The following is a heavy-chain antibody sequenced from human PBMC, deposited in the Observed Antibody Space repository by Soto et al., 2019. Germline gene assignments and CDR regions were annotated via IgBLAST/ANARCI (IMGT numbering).Heavy chain of an antibody. J-gene: IGHJ4*02. CDR3: ARAAPGYSSGWYYFDY. D-gene: IGHD6-19*01. V-gene: IGHV3-30-3*01. Sequence: GGSLRLSCAASGFTFSSYAMHWVRQAPGKGLEWVAVISYDGSNKYYADSVKGRFTISRDNSKNTLYLQMNSLRAEDTAVYYCARAAPGYSSGWYYFDYWGQGTLVTVSS. CDR2: ISYDGSNK. CDR1: GFTFSSYA.